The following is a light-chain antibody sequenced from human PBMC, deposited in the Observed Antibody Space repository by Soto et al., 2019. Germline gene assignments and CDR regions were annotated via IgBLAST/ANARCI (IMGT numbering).Light chain of an antibody. CDR1: QGVSSK. CDR3: QQYIRWPLT. V-gene: IGKV3D-15*01. Sequence: ELVVTQSPATLSVSPGERVTLSCRTSQGVSSKLAWYQQKSCQAPSLLIYDASLRATGTQARFSGSGSGTEFTLAVSSLQSEDYAVYFCQQYIRWPLTFGGGTKVEIK. J-gene: IGKJ4*01. CDR2: DAS.